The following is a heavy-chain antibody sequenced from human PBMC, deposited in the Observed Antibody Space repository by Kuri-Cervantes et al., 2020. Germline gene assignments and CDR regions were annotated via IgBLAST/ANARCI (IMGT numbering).Heavy chain of an antibody. D-gene: IGHD1-1*01. CDR2: ISWNSGII. CDR3: ARDIGLEPEGLDY. Sequence: SLKISCAASGFTFDDYAMHWVRQVPGKGLEWVSGISWNSGIIGYADSVKGRFTISRDNAKNFLYPQISSLRAEDTALYYCARDIGLEPEGLDYWGQGTLVTVSS. CDR1: GFTFDDYA. J-gene: IGHJ4*02. V-gene: IGHV3-9*01.